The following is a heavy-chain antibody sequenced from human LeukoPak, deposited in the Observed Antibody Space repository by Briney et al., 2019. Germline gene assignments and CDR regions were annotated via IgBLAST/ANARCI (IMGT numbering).Heavy chain of an antibody. J-gene: IGHJ3*02. CDR1: ADTFIGYY. Sequence: ASVKLFCKSSADTFIGYYIHCVRQTPGQGFEWRGWINPNSGDTNYAQKFQVRVTMTRDTSISAAYMELSRLRSDDTAVYYCARPGSGSHRAFDMWGQGTMVTVSS. D-gene: IGHD1-26*01. V-gene: IGHV1-2*02. CDR2: INPNSGDT. CDR3: ARPGSGSHRAFDM.